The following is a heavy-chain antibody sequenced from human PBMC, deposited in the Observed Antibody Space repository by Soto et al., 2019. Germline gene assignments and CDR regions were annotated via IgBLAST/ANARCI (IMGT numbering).Heavy chain of an antibody. V-gene: IGHV4-59*01. CDR1: GGSISGYY. Sequence: WETLSLTCTVSGGSISGYYWTWIRQPPGKGLEWVGYIYYGGSTKYNPSLKSRLTTSVDTSRNLFSLSLSSVTAADTAVYYCARLNPPSTLVRLAYAFDNWGPGTMVTVSS. CDR3: ARLNPPSTLVRLAYAFDN. D-gene: IGHD6-6*01. CDR2: IYYGGST. J-gene: IGHJ3*02.